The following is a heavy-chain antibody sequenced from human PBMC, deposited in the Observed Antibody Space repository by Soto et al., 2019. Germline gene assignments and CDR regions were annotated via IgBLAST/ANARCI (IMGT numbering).Heavy chain of an antibody. CDR1: GYTFTSYD. CDR2: MNPNSGNT. D-gene: IGHD2-21*02. J-gene: IGHJ4*02. CDR3: ARERAVSANFFDY. V-gene: IGHV1-8*01. Sequence: QVQLVQSGAEVKKPGASVKVSCKASGYTFTSYDINWVRQATGQGLEWMGWMNPNSGNTGYAQKFQGRVTMTRNTSISTAYMELSSLIFEDTGVYYCARERAVSANFFDYWGQGTLVTVSS.